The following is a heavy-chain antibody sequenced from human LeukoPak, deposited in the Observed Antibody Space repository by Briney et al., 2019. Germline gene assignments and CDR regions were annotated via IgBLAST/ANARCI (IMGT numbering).Heavy chain of an antibody. Sequence: SETLSLTCAVSGGSISSSNWWSWVRQPPGKGLEWIGEIYHSGSTNYNPSLKSRVTISVDKSKNQFSLKLSSVTAADTAVYYRARDKDSSGWYNLDYWGQGTLVTVSS. CDR2: IYHSGST. CDR1: GGSISSSNW. CDR3: ARDKDSSGWYNLDY. J-gene: IGHJ4*02. V-gene: IGHV4-4*02. D-gene: IGHD6-19*01.